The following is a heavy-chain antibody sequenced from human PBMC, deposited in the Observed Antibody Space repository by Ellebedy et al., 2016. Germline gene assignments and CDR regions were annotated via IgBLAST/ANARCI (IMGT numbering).Heavy chain of an antibody. J-gene: IGHJ4*02. CDR2: INHSGST. V-gene: IGHV4-34*01. D-gene: IGHD6-19*01. CDR1: GGSFSGYY. CDR3: ARGMVAGKSSDY. Sequence: GSLRLXCAVYGGSFSGYYWSWIRQPPGKGLEWIGEINHSGSTNYNPSLKSRVTISVDTSKNQFSLKLSSVTAADTAVYYCARGMVAGKSSDYWGQGTLVTVSS.